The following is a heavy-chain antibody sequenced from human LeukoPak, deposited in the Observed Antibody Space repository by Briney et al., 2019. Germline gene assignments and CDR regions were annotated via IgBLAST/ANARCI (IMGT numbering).Heavy chain of an antibody. CDR3: AKDLEIHYESSGYYYLGAFDI. Sequence: GGSLRLSCAASGFTFSSYAMSWVRQAPGKGLEWVSAISGSGGSTYYADSVKGRFTISRDNSKNTLYLQMNSLRAEDTAVYYCAKDLEIHYESSGYYYLGAFDIWGQGTMVTVSS. V-gene: IGHV3-23*01. D-gene: IGHD3-22*01. CDR1: GFTFSSYA. CDR2: ISGSGGST. J-gene: IGHJ3*02.